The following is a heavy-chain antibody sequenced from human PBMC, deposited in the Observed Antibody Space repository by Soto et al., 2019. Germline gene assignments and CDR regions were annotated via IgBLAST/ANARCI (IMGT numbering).Heavy chain of an antibody. Sequence: ASVKVSCKASGYTFTSYGISWVRQAPGQGLEWMGWISAYNGNTNYAQKLQGRVTMTTDTSTSTAYMELRSLRSDDTAVYYCARGSEDIVVVVAAPYYYYGMDVGGQGTTVTVSS. CDR1: GYTFTSYG. J-gene: IGHJ6*02. D-gene: IGHD2-15*01. CDR2: ISAYNGNT. CDR3: ARGSEDIVVVVAAPYYYYGMDV. V-gene: IGHV1-18*01.